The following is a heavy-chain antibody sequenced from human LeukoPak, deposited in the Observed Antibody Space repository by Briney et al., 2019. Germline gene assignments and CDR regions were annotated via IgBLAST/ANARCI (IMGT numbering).Heavy chain of an antibody. CDR2: ISGSGGGT. J-gene: IGHJ3*02. CDR1: GFAFSSYG. Sequence: GGSLRLSCAASGFAFSSYGMSWVRQAPGKGLEWVSIISGSGGGTYYADSVKGRFTISRTNSKNTLYLQMNSLRADDTAVYYCAKLSYYDILTGRDAFDIWGQGTMVTVSS. CDR3: AKLSYYDILTGRDAFDI. D-gene: IGHD3-9*01. V-gene: IGHV3-23*01.